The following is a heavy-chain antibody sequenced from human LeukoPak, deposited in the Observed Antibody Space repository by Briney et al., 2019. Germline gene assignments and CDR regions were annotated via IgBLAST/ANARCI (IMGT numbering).Heavy chain of an antibody. CDR3: ATDGGKHNFDY. CDR2: IILNYGRT. CDR1: GFRFSDYY. V-gene: IGHV1-2*06. J-gene: IGHJ4*02. Sequence: ASVKVSCKASGFRFSDYYLHWVRQAPGQDLEWMGRIILNYGRTKYEQRFEGTVSMTREPSISTAYMELIMQTSDDTAVYYCATDGGKHNFDYWGQGTLVTVSS. D-gene: IGHD1-26*01.